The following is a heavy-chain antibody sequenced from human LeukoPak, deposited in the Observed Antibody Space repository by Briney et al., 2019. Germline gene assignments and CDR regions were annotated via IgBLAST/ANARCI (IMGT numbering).Heavy chain of an antibody. CDR2: INHSGST. CDR3: ARGSGWYGLDY. Sequence: SETLSLTCAVYGGSFSGYYWSWIRQPPGKGLEWIGEINHSGSTNYNPSLKSRVTISVDTSKNQFSLKLSSVTAADTAVYYCARGSGWYGLDYWGQGTLVTVSP. D-gene: IGHD6-19*01. CDR1: GGSFSGYY. V-gene: IGHV4-34*01. J-gene: IGHJ4*02.